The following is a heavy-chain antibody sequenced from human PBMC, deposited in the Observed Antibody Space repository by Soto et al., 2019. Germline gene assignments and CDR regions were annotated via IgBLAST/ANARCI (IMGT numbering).Heavy chain of an antibody. J-gene: IGHJ6*02. CDR2: ISYDGSNK. CDR3: ANVLMVYAINGMDV. D-gene: IGHD2-8*01. V-gene: IGHV3-30*18. CDR1: GFTFSSYG. Sequence: PXGSLRLSCAAAGFTFSSYGMHWVRQAPGKGLEWVAVISYDGSNKYYADSVKGRFTISRDNSKNTLYLQMNSLRAEDTAVYYCANVLMVYAINGMDVWGQGTTVTVSS.